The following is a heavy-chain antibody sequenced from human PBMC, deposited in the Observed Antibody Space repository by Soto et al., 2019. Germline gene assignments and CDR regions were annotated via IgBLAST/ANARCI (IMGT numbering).Heavy chain of an antibody. V-gene: IGHV3-33*01. CDR3: TRDPYGGSRYYFDS. J-gene: IGHJ4*02. CDR2: IWYDGSNK. D-gene: IGHD1-26*01. Sequence: GGSLRLSCAASGFSFSNYAMHWVRQAPGKGLEWVAVIWYDGSNKYYADSVKGRFTISKDNSQTTVYLQMNSLRAEDSAVYYCTRDPYGGSRYYFDSWGQGTLVTVSS. CDR1: GFSFSNYA.